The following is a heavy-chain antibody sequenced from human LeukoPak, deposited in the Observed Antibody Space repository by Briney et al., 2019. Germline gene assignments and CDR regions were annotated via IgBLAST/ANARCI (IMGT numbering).Heavy chain of an antibody. V-gene: IGHV3-23*01. J-gene: IGHJ3*02. CDR1: GFTFSSYA. CDR3: VRDKRFPDDVFDI. Sequence: GGSLRLSCAASGFTFSSYAMSWVRQAPGKGLEWVSAVSGNNGGMWYADSVRGRFTISRDNFKNTVSLQMNSLRAEDTALYYCVRDKRFPDDVFDIWGQGTLVTVSS. D-gene: IGHD3-10*01. CDR2: VSGNNGGM.